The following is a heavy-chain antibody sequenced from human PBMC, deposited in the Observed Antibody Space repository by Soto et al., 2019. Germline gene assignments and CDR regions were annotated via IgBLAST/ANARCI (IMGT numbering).Heavy chain of an antibody. Sequence: ASVKVSCEAAGYIFTGYYMHWVLQAPGQGLEWMGWINPNSGDTNYTQKFQGWVTMTRDTSISTAYMELSRLRSDDTAVYYCATSRISIAVAGETEYYFDYWGQGTLVTVSS. V-gene: IGHV1-2*04. J-gene: IGHJ4*02. D-gene: IGHD6-19*01. CDR1: GYIFTGYY. CDR3: ATSRISIAVAGETEYYFDY. CDR2: INPNSGDT.